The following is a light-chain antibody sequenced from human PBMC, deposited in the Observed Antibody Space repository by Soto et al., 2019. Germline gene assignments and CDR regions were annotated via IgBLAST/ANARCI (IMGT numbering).Light chain of an antibody. Sequence: QSVLTQPASVSGSPGQSITISCTGTSSDVGGYNYVSWYQQHPGKAPKLMIYEVSNRPSGVSNRFSGSKSGNTASLTISGLQAEDEADYYCSSYTSRSSYVFVNGTKVIVL. CDR1: SSDVGGYNY. J-gene: IGLJ1*01. CDR2: EVS. CDR3: SSYTSRSSYV. V-gene: IGLV2-14*01.